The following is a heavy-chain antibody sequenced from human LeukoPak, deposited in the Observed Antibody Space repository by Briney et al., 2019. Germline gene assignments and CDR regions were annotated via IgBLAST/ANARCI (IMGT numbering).Heavy chain of an antibody. V-gene: IGHV3-48*04. J-gene: IGHJ4*02. Sequence: GGSLRLSCAASGFTFSSYSMNWVRQAPGKGLEWVSYISSSSSTIYYADSVKGRFTISRDNAKNSLYLQMNSLRAEDTAVYYCARRQKKRITMVRGAPGVDYWGQGTLVTVSS. CDR2: ISSSSSTI. CDR1: GFTFSSYS. D-gene: IGHD3-10*01. CDR3: ARRQKKRITMVRGAPGVDY.